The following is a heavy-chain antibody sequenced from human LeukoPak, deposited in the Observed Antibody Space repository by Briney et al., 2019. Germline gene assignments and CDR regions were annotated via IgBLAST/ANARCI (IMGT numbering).Heavy chain of an antibody. CDR3: ARGWAALDIVVVPAAPRGSEYFQH. CDR1: GGSFSGYY. Sequence: PSETLSLTCAVYGGSFSGYYWSWIRQPPGKGLEWIGEINHSGSTNYNPPLKSRVTISVDTSKNQFSLKLSSVTAADTAVYYCARGWAALDIVVVPAAPRGSEYFQHWGQGTLVTVSS. J-gene: IGHJ1*01. V-gene: IGHV4-34*01. D-gene: IGHD2-2*03. CDR2: INHSGST.